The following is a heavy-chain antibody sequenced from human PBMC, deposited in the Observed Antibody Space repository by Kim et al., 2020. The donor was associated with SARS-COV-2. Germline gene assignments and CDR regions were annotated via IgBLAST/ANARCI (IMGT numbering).Heavy chain of an antibody. CDR1: GGSFSDYY. D-gene: IGHD3-22*01. V-gene: IGHV4-34*01. Sequence: SETLSLTCAVYGGSFSDYYWSWIRQPPGKGLEWIGEMNHRGSTNYNPSLKSRVTISVDTSKNQFSLKLSSVTAADTAVYYCARAPPYSDRRWVDPWGQGT. J-gene: IGHJ5*02. CDR2: MNHRGST. CDR3: ARAPPYSDRRWVDP.